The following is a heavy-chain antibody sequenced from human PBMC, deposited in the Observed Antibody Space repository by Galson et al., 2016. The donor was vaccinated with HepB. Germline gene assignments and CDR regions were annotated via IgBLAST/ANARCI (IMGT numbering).Heavy chain of an antibody. CDR2: ISSSSSYL. V-gene: IGHV3-21*01. D-gene: IGHD1-26*01. CDR1: GFTFSSSS. J-gene: IGHJ4*02. Sequence: SLRLSCAASGFTFSSSSMNWVRQAPGKGLEWVSPISSSSSYLSYADSVKGRFTISRVNAKYSLYLQTTSLRAEYTAVYYCAIGDIVGAIFDYWGQGSLVTVSS. CDR3: AIGDIVGAIFDY.